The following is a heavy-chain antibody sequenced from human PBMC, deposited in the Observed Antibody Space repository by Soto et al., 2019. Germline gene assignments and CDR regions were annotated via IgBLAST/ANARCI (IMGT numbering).Heavy chain of an antibody. J-gene: IGHJ6*02. CDR1: GGSISSRSYY. V-gene: IGHV4-39*01. D-gene: IGHD4-17*01. CDR2: MYYSGST. CDR3: AADTVTLYYYYYGMDV. Sequence: TCTVSGGSISSRSYYWGWIRQPPGKGLEWIGSMYYSGSTYYNPSLKSRVTISVDTSKNQFSLKLSSVTAADTAVYYCAADTVTLYYYYYGMDVWGQGTTVTVSS.